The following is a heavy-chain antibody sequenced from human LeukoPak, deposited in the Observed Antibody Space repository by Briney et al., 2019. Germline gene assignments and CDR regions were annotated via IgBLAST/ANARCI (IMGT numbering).Heavy chain of an antibody. Sequence: GGSLRLSCAASGFTFSSYGMHWVRQAPGEGLEWVAVISHDGSNKYHVDSVKGRFTISRDNSKNTLYLQMNSLRAEDTAMYYCARGYSGSPGGHWGQGTLVTVSS. J-gene: IGHJ4*02. CDR3: ARGYSGSPGGH. V-gene: IGHV3-30*03. D-gene: IGHD5-12*01. CDR1: GFTFSSYG. CDR2: ISHDGSNK.